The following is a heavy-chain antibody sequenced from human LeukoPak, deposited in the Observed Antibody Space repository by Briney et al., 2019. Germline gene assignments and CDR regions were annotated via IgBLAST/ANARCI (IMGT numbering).Heavy chain of an antibody. V-gene: IGHV4-59*01. J-gene: IGHJ6*03. CDR1: GGSISSYY. CDR2: IYYSGST. CDR3: ARGRANYYYMDV. Sequence: SETLSLTCTVSGGSISSYYWNWIRQPPGKGLEWIGYIYYSGSTNYNPSLKSRVTISVDTSKNQFSLKLSSVTAADTAVYYCARGRANYYYMDVWGKGTTVTVSS.